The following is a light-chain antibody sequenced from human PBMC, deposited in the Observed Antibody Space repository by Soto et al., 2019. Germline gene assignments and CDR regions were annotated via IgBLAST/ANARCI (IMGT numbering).Light chain of an antibody. CDR1: QSVSSN. V-gene: IGKV3-15*01. CDR2: GAS. Sequence: EIVMTQSPATLSVSPGERATLSCRASQSVSSNLAWYQQKPGQASRLLIYGASIRATGVPVSRFSGSGSGTEFTLTISGLQSEDLAVYYCQQYNNWPLTFGGGTKVDI. CDR3: QQYNNWPLT. J-gene: IGKJ4*01.